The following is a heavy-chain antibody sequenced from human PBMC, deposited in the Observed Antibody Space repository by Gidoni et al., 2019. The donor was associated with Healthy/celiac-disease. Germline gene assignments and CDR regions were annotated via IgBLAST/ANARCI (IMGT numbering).Heavy chain of an antibody. CDR1: GFTFSNYA. CDR3: AKEWQPNNSYYYYGMDV. CDR2: ISGSGGST. J-gene: IGHJ6*02. D-gene: IGHD1-1*01. V-gene: IGHV3-23*01. Sequence: EVQLLESGGVLVQPGGSLNLSCAASGFTFSNYAMSWVRQAPGRGREWVSAISGSGGSTYYADAVKGRFTISRDNSKNTLYLQMNSLRAEDTAVYYCAKEWQPNNSYYYYGMDVWGQGTTVTVSS.